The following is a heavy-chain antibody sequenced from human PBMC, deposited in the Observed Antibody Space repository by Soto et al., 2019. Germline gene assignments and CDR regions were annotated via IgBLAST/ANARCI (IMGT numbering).Heavy chain of an antibody. Sequence: PGGSLRLSCAASGFTFSSYAMSWVRQAPGKGLEWVSAISGSGGSTYYADSVKGRFTISRDNSKNTLYLQMNSLRAEDTAVYYCAKDGGYCSSTSCPYYYYGMDVWGRETTVPVSS. CDR1: GFTFSSYA. V-gene: IGHV3-23*01. D-gene: IGHD2-2*01. J-gene: IGHJ6*02. CDR3: AKDGGYCSSTSCPYYYYGMDV. CDR2: ISGSGGST.